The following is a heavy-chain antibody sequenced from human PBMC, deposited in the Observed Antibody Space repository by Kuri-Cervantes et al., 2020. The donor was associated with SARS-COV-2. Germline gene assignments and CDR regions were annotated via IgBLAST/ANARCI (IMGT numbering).Heavy chain of an antibody. D-gene: IGHD5-12*01. CDR3: AREARNIVWDYYYGMDV. CDR1: GFTFSSYS. CDR2: ISSSSSYI. V-gene: IGHV3-21*01. Sequence: GGSLRFSCAASGFTFSSYSMNWVRQAPGKGLEWVSSISSSSSYIYYADSVKGRFTISRDSAKNSLYLQMNSLRAEDTAVYYCAREARNIVWDYYYGMDVWGQGTTVTVSS. J-gene: IGHJ6*02.